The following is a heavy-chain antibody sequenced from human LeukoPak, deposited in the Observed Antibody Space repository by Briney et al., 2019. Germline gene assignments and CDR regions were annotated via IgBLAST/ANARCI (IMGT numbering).Heavy chain of an antibody. CDR2: IPKDGSKK. D-gene: IGHD2-21*01. CDR1: GFIVSNCW. V-gene: IGHV3-7*01. CDR3: TSGERVDY. Sequence: GGSLRLSCAASGSASGFIVSNCWRNWVSQAPGKGLEWVANIPKDGSKKYYADSVKGRFTISRDNAKNSLYLQMNGLRAEDAAVYYCTSGERVDYWGQGTLVTVSS. J-gene: IGHJ4*02.